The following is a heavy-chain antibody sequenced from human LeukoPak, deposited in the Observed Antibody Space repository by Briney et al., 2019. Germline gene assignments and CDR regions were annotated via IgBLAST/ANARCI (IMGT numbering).Heavy chain of an antibody. Sequence: SETLSLTCTVSDGSISSYYWSWIRQPPGKGLEWLGYIYYSGSTDYNPSLKSRVTISVDTSKNQFSLKLSSVTAADTAAYYCATGDDYGDYLDYWGQGTLVTVSS. D-gene: IGHD4-17*01. V-gene: IGHV4-59*01. J-gene: IGHJ4*02. CDR1: DGSISSYY. CDR2: IYYSGST. CDR3: ATGDDYGDYLDY.